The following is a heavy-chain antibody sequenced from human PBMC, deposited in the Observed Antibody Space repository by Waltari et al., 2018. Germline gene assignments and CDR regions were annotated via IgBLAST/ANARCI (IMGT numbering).Heavy chain of an antibody. D-gene: IGHD3-3*01. V-gene: IGHV4-30-4*08. CDR1: GASFNSGYYY. CDR3: ARVDTIFGVVPHADAFDI. J-gene: IGHJ3*02. Sequence: QVHLQESGPGLAKPSQTLSLTCSVSGASFNSGYYYWSWIRQPPGKGLEWIGYISYSGTTYYTPSLKSRFSISLDTAKNDFSLEVRSVTAADTAMYYCARVDTIFGVVPHADAFDIWGQGTMVTVAS. CDR2: ISYSGTT.